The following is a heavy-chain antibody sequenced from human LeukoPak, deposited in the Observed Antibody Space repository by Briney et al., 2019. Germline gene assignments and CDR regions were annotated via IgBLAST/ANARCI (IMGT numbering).Heavy chain of an antibody. J-gene: IGHJ6*02. V-gene: IGHV3-21*01. Sequence: PGGSPRLSCVASGFTVSSNYMSWVRQAPGKGLEWVSSISSSSSYIYYADSVKGRFTISRDNAKNSLYLQMNSLRAEDTAVYYCARVHVDTASPYYYYYGMDVWGQGTTVTVSS. CDR1: GFTVSSNY. D-gene: IGHD5-18*01. CDR3: ARVHVDTASPYYYYYGMDV. CDR2: ISSSSSYI.